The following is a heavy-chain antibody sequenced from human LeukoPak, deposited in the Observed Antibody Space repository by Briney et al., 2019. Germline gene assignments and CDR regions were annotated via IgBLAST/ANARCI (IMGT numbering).Heavy chain of an antibody. D-gene: IGHD6-6*01. J-gene: IGHJ3*02. CDR3: ARDGTEYSSSPDAFDI. CDR2: IYSGGST. V-gene: IGHV3-53*01. CDR1: GFTVSSNY. Sequence: GGSLRLSCAASGFTVSSNYMSWVRQAPGKGLEWVSVIYSGGSTYYADSVKGRFTISRDNSKNTLYLQMNSLRAEDTAVYYCARDGTEYSSSPDAFDIWGQGTMVTVSS.